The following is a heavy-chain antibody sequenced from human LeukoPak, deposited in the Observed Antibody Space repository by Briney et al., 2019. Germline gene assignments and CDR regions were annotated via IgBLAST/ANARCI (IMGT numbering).Heavy chain of an antibody. J-gene: IGHJ6*03. CDR3: ARYGSSSLRAGYYHYMDV. CDR1: GGSISSFY. V-gene: IGHV4-59*01. Sequence: PSETLSLTCTVSGGSISSFYWSWIRQPPGKGMEDIGHIYYSGFTNYNPSLKSRVTMSVDTSKNQFSLKLSSVTAADTAVYYCARYGSSSLRAGYYHYMDVWGKGTTVTVSS. D-gene: IGHD6-6*01. CDR2: IYYSGFT.